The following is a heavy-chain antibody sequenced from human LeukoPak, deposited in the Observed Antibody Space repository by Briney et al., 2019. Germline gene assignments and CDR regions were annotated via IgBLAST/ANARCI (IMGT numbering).Heavy chain of an antibody. D-gene: IGHD4-17*01. V-gene: IGHV3-11*01. J-gene: IGHJ4*02. CDR1: GFSFGDYY. Sequence: GGSLRLSCGASGFSFGDYYMSWIRQAPGKGLELVSYISGAGSIIYNIDSVKGRFTISRDNAKKSLYLQMNSLRVEDAAIYYCVRAALAVDDYGDSGAFDYSDYWGQGILVTVSS. CDR2: ISGAGSII. CDR3: VRAALAVDDYGDSGAFDYSDY.